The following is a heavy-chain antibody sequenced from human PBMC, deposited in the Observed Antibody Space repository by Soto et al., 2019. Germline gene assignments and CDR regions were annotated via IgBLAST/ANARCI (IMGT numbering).Heavy chain of an antibody. CDR1: GGSFSGYY. J-gene: IGHJ6*02. CDR2: INHSGST. Sequence: DTLCLTCAVYGGSFSGYYWSWIRQPPGKGLEWIGEINHSGSTNYNPSLKSRVTISVDTSKNQFSLKLSSVTAADTAVYYWARRWELLGYYYDRMDVWGQGTTVT. V-gene: IGHV4-34*01. D-gene: IGHD1-26*01. CDR3: ARRWELLGYYYDRMDV.